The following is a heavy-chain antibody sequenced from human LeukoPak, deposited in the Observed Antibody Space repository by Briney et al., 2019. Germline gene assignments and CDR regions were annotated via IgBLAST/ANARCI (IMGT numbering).Heavy chain of an antibody. CDR3: ARGRTVAGTRANALHY. Sequence: GASVKVSCKASGYTFTSYDINWVRQATGQGLEWMGWMNPNSGNTGYAQKFQGRVTMTRNTSISTAYMELSSLRSEDTAVYYCARGRTVAGTRANALHYWGQGTLGTVSS. D-gene: IGHD6-19*01. CDR1: GYTFTSYD. CDR2: MNPNSGNT. V-gene: IGHV1-8*01. J-gene: IGHJ4*02.